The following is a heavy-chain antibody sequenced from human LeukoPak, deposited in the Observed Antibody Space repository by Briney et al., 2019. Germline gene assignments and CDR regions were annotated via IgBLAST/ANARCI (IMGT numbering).Heavy chain of an antibody. D-gene: IGHD3-22*01. Sequence: SVKVSCKASGGTFSSYAISWVRQAPGQGLEWMGGIIPIFGTANYAQKFQGRVAITADESTSTAYMELSSLRSEDTAVYYCARGVARKHYYDSSGYLEYFQHWGQGTLVTVSS. J-gene: IGHJ1*01. CDR2: IIPIFGTA. CDR1: GGTFSSYA. CDR3: ARGVARKHYYDSSGYLEYFQH. V-gene: IGHV1-69*01.